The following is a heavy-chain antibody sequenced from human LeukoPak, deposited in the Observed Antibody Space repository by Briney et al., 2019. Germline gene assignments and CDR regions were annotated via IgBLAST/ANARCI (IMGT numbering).Heavy chain of an antibody. CDR1: GYTFTSYY. J-gene: IGHJ6*02. CDR2: INPNSGGT. Sequence: ASVKVSCKASGYTFTSYYMHWVRQAPGQGLEWMGWINPNSGGTNYAQKFQGWVTMTRDTSISTAYMELSRLRSDDTAVYYCARERWDYGDYVDYYYGMDVWGQGTTVTVSS. CDR3: ARERWDYGDYVDYYYGMDV. D-gene: IGHD4-17*01. V-gene: IGHV1-2*04.